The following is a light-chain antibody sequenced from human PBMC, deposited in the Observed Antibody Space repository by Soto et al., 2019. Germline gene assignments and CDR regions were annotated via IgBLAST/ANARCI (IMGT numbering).Light chain of an antibody. CDR2: WAS. CDR1: QSLLYRSTNKNY. Sequence: DILMTQSPESLTVSVGERATINCKSSQSLLYRSTNKNYLAWYQQKPGQPPKLLIYWASTRESGVPDRFSGSGSGTDFTLTISNVHAEDVAVYYCQRYYNTPLTFGGGTKVEIK. CDR3: QRYYNTPLT. J-gene: IGKJ4*01. V-gene: IGKV4-1*01.